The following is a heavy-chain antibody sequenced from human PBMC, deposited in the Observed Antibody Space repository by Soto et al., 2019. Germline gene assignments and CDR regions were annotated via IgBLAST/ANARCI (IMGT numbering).Heavy chain of an antibody. CDR3: AGGGGNLDY. V-gene: IGHV3-33*01. CDR1: GFSFNTYG. Sequence: QVQLVESGGGVVQPGRSLRLSCAASGFSFNTYGMHWVRQAPGKGLGWVAVIWNDGDNKKYADSVKCRFTISRDTSKNKVYLQMDSLRDEDTALYYCAGGGGNLDYWGQGTLVTVSS. D-gene: IGHD1-26*01. CDR2: IWNDGDNK. J-gene: IGHJ4*02.